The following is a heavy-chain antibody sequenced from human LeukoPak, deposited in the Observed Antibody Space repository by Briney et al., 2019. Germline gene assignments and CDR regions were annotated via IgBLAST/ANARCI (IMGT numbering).Heavy chain of an antibody. Sequence: GASVKVSCKASGYTFTGHYMHWVRQAPGQGLEWMGWISAYNGNTNYAQKLQGRVTMTTDTSTSTAYMELRSLRSDDTAVYYCARIGGGSYFDYWGQGTLVTVSS. CDR1: GYTFTGHY. D-gene: IGHD1-26*01. J-gene: IGHJ4*02. V-gene: IGHV1-18*04. CDR2: ISAYNGNT. CDR3: ARIGGGSYFDY.